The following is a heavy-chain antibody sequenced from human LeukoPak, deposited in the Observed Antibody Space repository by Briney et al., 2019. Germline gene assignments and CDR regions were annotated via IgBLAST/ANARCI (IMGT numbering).Heavy chain of an antibody. D-gene: IGHD3-22*01. CDR3: VKAGDDSSGYYYGDY. Sequence: GGSLRLSCAASGFTFSSYAMSWVRQAPGKGLEWVSAISGSGGSTYYADFVKGRFTISRDNSKNTLYLQMNSLRAEDTAVYYCVKAGDDSSGYYYGDYWGQGTLVTVSS. J-gene: IGHJ4*02. V-gene: IGHV3-23*01. CDR2: ISGSGGST. CDR1: GFTFSSYA.